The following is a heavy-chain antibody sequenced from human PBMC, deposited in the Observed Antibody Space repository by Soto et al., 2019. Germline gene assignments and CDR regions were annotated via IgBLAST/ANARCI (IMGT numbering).Heavy chain of an antibody. CDR2: INVGNDNT. Sequence: ASVKVSCKASGYTFTTYTMHWVRQAPGQRLEWMGWINVGNDNTKYSQKFQGRVTITRDTSASAAYMELSTLRSEDTAVYYCARASWYYYVSGSRESGYYFDYWGQGTLVTVSS. V-gene: IGHV1-3*01. D-gene: IGHD3-10*01. CDR1: GYTFTTYT. J-gene: IGHJ4*02. CDR3: ARASWYYYVSGSRESGYYFDY.